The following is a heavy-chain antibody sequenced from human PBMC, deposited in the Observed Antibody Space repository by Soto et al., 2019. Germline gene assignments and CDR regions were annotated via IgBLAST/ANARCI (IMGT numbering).Heavy chain of an antibody. V-gene: IGHV3-30*18. D-gene: IGHD5-12*01. CDR3: AKSRDGYNSAVDY. CDR1: GFTFSSYG. Sequence: QVQLVESGGGVVQPGRSLRLSCAASGFTFSSYGMHWVRQAPGKGLEWVAVISYDGSNKYYADSVKGRFTISRDNSKNTLYLQMNSLRAEDTAVYYCAKSRDGYNSAVDYWGQGTLVTVSS. J-gene: IGHJ4*02. CDR2: ISYDGSNK.